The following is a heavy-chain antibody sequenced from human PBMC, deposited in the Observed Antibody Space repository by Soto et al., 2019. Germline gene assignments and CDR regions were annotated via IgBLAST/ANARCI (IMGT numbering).Heavy chain of an antibody. V-gene: IGHV4-39*07. D-gene: IGHD2-2*01. CDR3: ARDFIVVVPAATWYYYYGMDV. CDR1: GDSIRRGTYY. J-gene: IGHJ6*02. CDR2: LYDIESSAYNPYSGNT. Sequence: PSETLSLTCTVSGDSIRRGTYYWGWIRQPPGKGLEWIGSLYDIESSAYNPYSGNTNYNPSLKSRVTISVDTSKNQFSLKLSSVTAADTAVCYCARDFIVVVPAATWYYYYGMDVWGQGTTVTVSS.